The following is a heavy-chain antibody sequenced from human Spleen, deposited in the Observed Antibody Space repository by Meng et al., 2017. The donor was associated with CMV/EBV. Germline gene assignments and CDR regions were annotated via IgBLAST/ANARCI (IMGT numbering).Heavy chain of an antibody. D-gene: IGHD6-13*01. V-gene: IGHV3-30*02. CDR3: AKGSAIAAAGPHY. J-gene: IGHJ4*02. Sequence: GESLKISCAASGFTFSSYGMHWVRQAPGKGLEWVAFIRYDGSNKYYADSVRGRFTTSRDNSKNTLYLQMNSLRAEDTAVYYCAKGSAIAAAGPHYWGQGALVTVSS. CDR1: GFTFSSYG. CDR2: IRYDGSNK.